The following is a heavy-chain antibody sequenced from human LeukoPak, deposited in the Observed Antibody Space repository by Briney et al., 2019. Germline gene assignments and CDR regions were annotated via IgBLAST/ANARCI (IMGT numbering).Heavy chain of an antibody. CDR2: IRGSGDNT. J-gene: IGHJ4*02. V-gene: IGHV3-23*01. CDR1: GFTFSGYA. D-gene: IGHD3-10*01. CDR3: AKVSPEGRPYGSGSYYNDY. Sequence: GGSLRLSCAASGFTFSGYAMTWVRQAPGKGLEWVSSIRGSGDNTYYADSMRGRFTISRDNSKSTLYLQMNSLRVEDTAVYYCAKVSPEGRPYGSGSYYNDYWGQGTLVTVSS.